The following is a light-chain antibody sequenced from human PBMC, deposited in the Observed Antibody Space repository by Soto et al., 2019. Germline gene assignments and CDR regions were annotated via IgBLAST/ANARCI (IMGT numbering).Light chain of an antibody. CDR3: SSYAGSNVHWV. CDR2: EVT. J-gene: IGLJ3*02. CDR1: SRDVGAYDY. V-gene: IGLV2-8*01. Sequence: QSALTQPPCASGSPGQSVTISCTGTSRDVGAYDYVSWYQQHPGKAPKLIICEVTKRPSGVPDRFSGSKSGNTASLTVSGLQAEDEADYYCSSYAGSNVHWVFGGGTKLTVL.